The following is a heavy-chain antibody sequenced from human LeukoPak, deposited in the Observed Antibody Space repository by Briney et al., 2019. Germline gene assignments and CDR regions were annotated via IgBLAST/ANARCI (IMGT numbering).Heavy chain of an antibody. Sequence: MTSETLSLTCAVYGGSFSGYYWSWIRQPPGKGLEWIGEINHSGSTNYNPSLKSRVTISVDTSKNQFSLKLSSVTAADTAVYYCAGGDSKVSSSWQYYFDYWGQGTPVTVSS. CDR2: INHSGST. D-gene: IGHD6-13*01. CDR1: GGSFSGYY. V-gene: IGHV4-34*01. CDR3: AGGDSKVSSSWQYYFDY. J-gene: IGHJ4*02.